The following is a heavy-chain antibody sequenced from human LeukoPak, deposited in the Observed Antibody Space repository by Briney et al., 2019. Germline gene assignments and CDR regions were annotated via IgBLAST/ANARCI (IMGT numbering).Heavy chain of an antibody. Sequence: PGGSLRLSCAASGFTFSSYAMHWVRQAPGKGLEYVSAISSNGGSTFYAHSVKGRFTISRDTSKNTLYLQMGSLRADDMAVYYCVRVSGSYGYWGQGTLVTVSS. CDR1: GFTFSSYA. CDR2: ISSNGGST. D-gene: IGHD1-26*01. V-gene: IGHV3-64*01. CDR3: VRVSGSYGY. J-gene: IGHJ4*02.